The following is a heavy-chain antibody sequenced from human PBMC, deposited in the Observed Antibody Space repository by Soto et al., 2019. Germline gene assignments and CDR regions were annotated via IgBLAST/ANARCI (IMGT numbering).Heavy chain of an antibody. J-gene: IGHJ6*02. CDR2: IYYSGST. CDR3: ARDNSIYSGYDYEVPAPHYYYGMDV. CDR1: GGSISSGDYY. D-gene: IGHD5-12*01. Sequence: PSETLSLTCTVSGGSISSGDYYWSWIRQPPGKGLEWIGYIYYSGSTYYNPSLKSRVTISVDTSKNQFSLKLSSVTAADTAVYYCARDNSIYSGYDYEVPAPHYYYGMDVWGQGTTVTVSS. V-gene: IGHV4-30-4*01.